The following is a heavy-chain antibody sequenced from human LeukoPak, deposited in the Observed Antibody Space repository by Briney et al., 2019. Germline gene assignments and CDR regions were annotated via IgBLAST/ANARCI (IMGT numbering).Heavy chain of an antibody. CDR1: GFTFSSYA. Sequence: GGSLRLSCAASGFTFSSYAMSWVRQAPGKGLEWVSAISGSGGSTYYADSVKGRFTISRDNSKNTLYLQMNSLRAEDTAVYYSTKDPRGSSSSVRYYYYDMDVWRNGTTVTVS. D-gene: IGHD6-6*01. V-gene: IGHV3-23*01. CDR2: ISGSGGST. J-gene: IGHJ6*03. CDR3: TKDPRGSSSSVRYYYYDMDV.